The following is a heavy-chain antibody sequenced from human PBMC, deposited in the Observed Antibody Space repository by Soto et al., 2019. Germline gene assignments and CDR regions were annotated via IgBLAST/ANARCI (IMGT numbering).Heavy chain of an antibody. CDR1: GGTFSSYT. D-gene: IGHD3-10*01. CDR3: ARGHFMVRGVIDY. Sequence: GASVKVSCKASGGTFSSYTISWVRQAPGQGLEWMGRIIPILGIANYAQKFQGRVTITADKSTSTAYMELSSLRSEDTAVYYCARGHFMVRGVIDYWGQGTLVTVS. V-gene: IGHV1-69*02. J-gene: IGHJ4*02. CDR2: IIPILGIA.